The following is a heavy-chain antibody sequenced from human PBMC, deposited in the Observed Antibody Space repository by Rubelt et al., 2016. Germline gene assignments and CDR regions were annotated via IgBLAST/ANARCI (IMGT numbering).Heavy chain of an antibody. CDR2: INHSGRT. CDR1: GGSFSGYY. Sequence: QVQLQQWGAGLLKPSETLSLTCAVYGGSFSGYYWSWIRQPPGKGLEWIGEINHSGRTNYNPVLRCVVSFQVATSKIRFARKLGSFTAADTAVYYCARPSGYGGNSAIWYFDLWGRGTLVTVSS. CDR3: ARPSGYGGNSAIWYFDL. V-gene: IGHV4-34*01. J-gene: IGHJ2*01. D-gene: IGHD4-23*01.